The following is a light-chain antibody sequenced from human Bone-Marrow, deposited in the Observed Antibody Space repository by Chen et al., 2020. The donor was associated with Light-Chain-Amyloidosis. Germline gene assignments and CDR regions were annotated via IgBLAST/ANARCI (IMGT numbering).Light chain of an antibody. CDR3: ATWDGTLSVWV. CDR1: SSNIGSST. CDR2: SSD. J-gene: IGLJ3*02. Sequence: QSILTQTPSVSGTPGQRVTMACSGGSSNIGSSTLNLYKVLPGMAPKLLIYSSDQRPSGVPDRFAGSVSGTSASLAISGLQPEDEAEYYCATWDGTLSVWVFGGGTKLTVL. V-gene: IGLV1-44*01.